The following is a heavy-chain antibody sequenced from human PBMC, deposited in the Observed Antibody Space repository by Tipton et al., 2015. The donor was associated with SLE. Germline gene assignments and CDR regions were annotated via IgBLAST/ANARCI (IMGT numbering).Heavy chain of an antibody. Sequence: TLSLTCTVSGASIKSGSYFWTWIRQPAGKGLEWIGRMFSSGDTNYNPSLKSRLTMSVDTSKNQFSLKLSAVTAADTAVYYCARQAYYSSGYADYWGQGTLVTVSS. J-gene: IGHJ4*02. D-gene: IGHD3-22*01. CDR2: MFSSGDT. CDR1: GASIKSGSYF. CDR3: ARQAYYSSGYADY. V-gene: IGHV4-61*02.